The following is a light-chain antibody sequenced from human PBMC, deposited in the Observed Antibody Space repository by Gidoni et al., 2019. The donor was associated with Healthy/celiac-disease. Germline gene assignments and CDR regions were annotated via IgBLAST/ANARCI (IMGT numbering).Light chain of an antibody. J-gene: IGKJ5*01. CDR3: QQRSNWPPVT. CDR2: DAS. Sequence: EIVLTQSPATLSLSPGERATLSCRASQSFSSYLAWYQQKPGHAPRLLIYDASNRATGIPARFSGSGSGTDFTLTISSLEPEDFAVYYCQQRSNWPPVTFGQGTRLEIK. V-gene: IGKV3-11*01. CDR1: QSFSSY.